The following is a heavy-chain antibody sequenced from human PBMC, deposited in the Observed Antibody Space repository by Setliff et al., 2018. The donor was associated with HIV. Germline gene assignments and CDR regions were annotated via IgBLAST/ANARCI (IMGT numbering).Heavy chain of an antibody. V-gene: IGHV3-30*02. CDR2: ISIK. CDR3: AKDYWGTSDSSAFDY. Sequence: PGGSLRLSCAASGFTFSSYSMNWVRQAPGKGLEWVSYISIKYYTDSVKGRFTISRDNSKHTLNLQMNSLRAVDTAVYYCAKDYWGTSDSSAFDYWGPGTLVTVS. D-gene: IGHD7-27*01. CDR1: GFTFSSYS. J-gene: IGHJ4*02.